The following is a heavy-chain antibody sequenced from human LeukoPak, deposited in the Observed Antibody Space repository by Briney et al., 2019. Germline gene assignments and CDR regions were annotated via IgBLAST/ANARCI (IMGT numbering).Heavy chain of an antibody. CDR1: GGSFSAYF. CDR2: VNHSGST. CDR3: ARLVRTYYYDSSGYYWDY. D-gene: IGHD3-22*01. Sequence: SETLSLTCAVYGGSFSAYFWSWIRQPPGKGLEWIGEVNHSGSTDYNPSLKSRVNTSVDTSTNQFSLRLSSVTAADTAVYYCARLVRTYYYDSSGYYWDYWGQGTLVTVSS. V-gene: IGHV4-34*01. J-gene: IGHJ4*02.